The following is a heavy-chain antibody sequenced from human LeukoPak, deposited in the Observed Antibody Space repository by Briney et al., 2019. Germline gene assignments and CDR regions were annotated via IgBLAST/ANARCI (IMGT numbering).Heavy chain of an antibody. D-gene: IGHD3-9*01. CDR1: GFTFSSYS. CDR2: ISSISSYI. CDR3: ARGLTGDDIDY. Sequence: GGSLRLSCAASGFTFSSYSMNWVRQAPGKGLEWVSSISSISSYIYYADSVKGRFTISRDNAKNSLYLQMNSLRAEDTAVYYCARGLTGDDIDYWGQGTLVTVSS. V-gene: IGHV3-21*01. J-gene: IGHJ4*02.